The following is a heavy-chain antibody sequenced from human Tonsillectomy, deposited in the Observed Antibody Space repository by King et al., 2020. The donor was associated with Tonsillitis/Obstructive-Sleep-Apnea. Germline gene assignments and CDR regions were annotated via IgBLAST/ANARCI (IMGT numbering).Heavy chain of an antibody. J-gene: IGHJ6*03. CDR1: GYTLTTYA. V-gene: IGHV1-18*01. Sequence: QLVQSGAEVKKPGASVKVSCKASGYTLTTYAISWVRQAPGQGLEWMGWISAYNDDTNYAQKLQGRGTMTTDTSTSTAYMELRSLRSDDTAVYYCARHPLRGXXIDFDYYYMDXXGKGTTVAVSS. CDR2: ISAYNDDT. D-gene: IGHD3-9*01. CDR3: ARHPLRGXXIDFDYYYMDX.